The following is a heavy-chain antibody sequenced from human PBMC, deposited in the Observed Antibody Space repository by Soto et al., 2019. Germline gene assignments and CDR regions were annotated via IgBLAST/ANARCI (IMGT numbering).Heavy chain of an antibody. CDR1: GYSFTSYW. V-gene: IGHV5-51*01. J-gene: IGHJ3*02. CDR3: ARVPHRTNAFDI. D-gene: IGHD2-2*01. CDR2: IYPVDSDT. Sequence: GESLKISCKGSGYSFTSYWIGWVRQMPGKGLECMWIIYPVDSDTRYIPSFQGHVTMTRDTSISTAYMELSRLRFDDTAVYYCARVPHRTNAFDIWGQGTMVTVSS.